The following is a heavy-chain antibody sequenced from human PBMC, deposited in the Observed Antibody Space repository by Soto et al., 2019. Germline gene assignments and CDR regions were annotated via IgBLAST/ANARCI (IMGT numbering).Heavy chain of an antibody. CDR1: GDSVTSHY. CDR2: MHYTGFS. V-gene: IGHV4-59*02. D-gene: IGHD2-2*01. Sequence: SETLSLTCSFSGDSVTSHYFTWIRQSPEKGLEWIGYMHYTGFSHYNPSLKSRLTISVDKSKNQFTLQLTSVTVADTAVYYCAREDIVVVPAAMRSVSRGWFDPWGQGTLVTVSS. J-gene: IGHJ5*02. CDR3: AREDIVVVPAAMRSVSRGWFDP.